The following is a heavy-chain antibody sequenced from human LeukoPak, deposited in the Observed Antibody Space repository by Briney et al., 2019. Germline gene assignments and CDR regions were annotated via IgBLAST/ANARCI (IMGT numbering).Heavy chain of an antibody. Sequence: GASVKVSCKASGGTFSSYAISWVRQAPGQGLEWMGGIIPIFGTANYAQKFQGRVTITADESTSTAYMELSSLRSEDTAVYYCARGSLLATIIYYYYYMDVWGKGTTVTISS. D-gene: IGHD5-12*01. J-gene: IGHJ6*03. CDR1: GGTFSSYA. CDR3: ARGSLLATIIYYYYYMDV. CDR2: IIPIFGTA. V-gene: IGHV1-69*13.